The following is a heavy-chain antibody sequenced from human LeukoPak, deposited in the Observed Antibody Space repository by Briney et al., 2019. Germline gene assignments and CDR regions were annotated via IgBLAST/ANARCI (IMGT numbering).Heavy chain of an antibody. D-gene: IGHD2-2*01. V-gene: IGHV1-8*01. J-gene: IGHJ4*02. CDR1: GYTFSIHD. CDR2: MNLNSGDT. CDR3: ARVPVPAPRRGLYFDY. Sequence: ASVTVSFKASGYTFSIHDIYWVRQAPGQGLEWMGWMNLNSGDTDYTQNFQGRVSITSDTSKSTTYMDLASLAPEDTAVYYCARVPVPAPRRGLYFDYWGQGTLITVSS.